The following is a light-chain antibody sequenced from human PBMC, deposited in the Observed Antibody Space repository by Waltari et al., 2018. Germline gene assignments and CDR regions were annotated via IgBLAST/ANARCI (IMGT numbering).Light chain of an antibody. V-gene: IGKV2-28*01. Sequence: EIVMPQSPPPLPVPLGGPASTPCRSSQGLLHIDGYNYLDWYLQRPGQSPQLLTYLGSSRASGVPDRFNRSGSGTDFTLKISRVEAEDVGVYYCMQALQTRTFGQGTKVEI. CDR1: QGLLHIDGYNY. CDR2: LGS. J-gene: IGKJ1*01. CDR3: MQALQTRT.